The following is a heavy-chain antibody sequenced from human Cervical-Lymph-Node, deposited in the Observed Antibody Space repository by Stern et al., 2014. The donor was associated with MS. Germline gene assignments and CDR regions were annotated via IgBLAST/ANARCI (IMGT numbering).Heavy chain of an antibody. D-gene: IGHD5-18*01. CDR2: LDWDDDK. Sequence: QVTLKESGPALVKPTQTLTLTCTFSGFSLSASGMSVSWIRQPPGKALEWLAVLDWDDDKFYTTSLKTRLTVSKDTSKNQVVLTMTNMDPVDTANYYCARGRGYSYGWYYFDYWGQGTLITVSS. V-gene: IGHV2-70*01. CDR1: GFSLSASGMS. J-gene: IGHJ4*02. CDR3: ARGRGYSYGWYYFDY.